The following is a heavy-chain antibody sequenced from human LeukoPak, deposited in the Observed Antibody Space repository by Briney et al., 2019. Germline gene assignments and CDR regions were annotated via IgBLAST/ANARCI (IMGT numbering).Heavy chain of an antibody. V-gene: IGHV4-4*07. CDR1: GGSISSYY. Sequence: SETLSLTCTVSGGSISSYYWSWIRQPAGKGLEWIGRIYTSGSTNYNPSLKSRVTMSVDTSKNQFSLKLSSVTAADTAVYYCASGTTKTTPPLYRGQGTLVTVSS. J-gene: IGHJ4*02. CDR3: ASGTTKTTPPLY. CDR2: IYTSGST. D-gene: IGHD4-17*01.